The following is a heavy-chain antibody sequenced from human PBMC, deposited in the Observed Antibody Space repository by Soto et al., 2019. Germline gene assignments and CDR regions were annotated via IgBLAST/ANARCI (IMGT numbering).Heavy chain of an antibody. CDR3: ARGDATKIVVTTYYAMDV. CDR1: GGSLSNYG. J-gene: IGHJ6*02. Sequence: QVQLVQSGAEVKKPGSSVKVSCKASGGSLSNYGISWVRQAPGQGLEWMGGIIPVFGTANYAQKFQGRVTITADESTNMGYMDETSLRSEDTAVYYCARGDATKIVVTTYYAMDVWGQGTTVTVSS. CDR2: IIPVFGTA. V-gene: IGHV1-69*12. D-gene: IGHD4-17*01.